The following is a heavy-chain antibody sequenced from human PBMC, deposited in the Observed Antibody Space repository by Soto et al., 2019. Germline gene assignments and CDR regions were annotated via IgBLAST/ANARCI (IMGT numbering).Heavy chain of an antibody. CDR2: IYHSGST. V-gene: IGHV4-4*02. J-gene: IGHJ4*02. Sequence: QVQLQESGPGVVKPLGTLALTCTVSGGAMSTNNWWMWVRQSPEKGLEWIGEIYHSGSTHYNPSFNSRVTMSVDKSNNQFSLMLTSVTAEDTAIYYCAREWGAGTYMGFDYWGQGTLVTVAS. CDR1: GGAMSTNNW. D-gene: IGHD6-19*01. CDR3: AREWGAGTYMGFDY.